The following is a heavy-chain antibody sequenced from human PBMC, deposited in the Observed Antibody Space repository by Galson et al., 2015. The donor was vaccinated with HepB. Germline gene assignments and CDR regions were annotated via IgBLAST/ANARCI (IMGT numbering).Heavy chain of an antibody. CDR3: ARDMKEYSSSWSEKDY. CDR2: ISAYNGNT. CDR1: GYTFTSYG. J-gene: IGHJ4*02. Sequence: SVKVSCKASGYTFTSYGISWVRQAPGQGLEWMGWISAYNGNTNYAQKLQGRVTMTTDTSTSTAYMELRSLRSDDTAVYYCARDMKEYSSSWSEKDYWGQGTLVTVSS. V-gene: IGHV1-18*04. D-gene: IGHD6-13*01.